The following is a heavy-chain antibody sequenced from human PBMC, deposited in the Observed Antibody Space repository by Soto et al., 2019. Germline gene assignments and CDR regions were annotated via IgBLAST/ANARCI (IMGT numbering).Heavy chain of an antibody. CDR2: IYWDDDK. CDR1: GFSLSTSGVG. V-gene: IGHV2-5*02. Sequence: GSGPTLVNPTQTLTLTCTFSGFSLSTSGVGVGWIRQPPGKALQWLALIYWDDDKRFSPSLKSRLTITKDTSKNQVVLTMTDMDPVDTATYYCAHTVSRATSKRNWFDPWGQGTLVTVSS. D-gene: IGHD5-12*01. CDR3: AHTVSRATSKRNWFDP. J-gene: IGHJ5*02.